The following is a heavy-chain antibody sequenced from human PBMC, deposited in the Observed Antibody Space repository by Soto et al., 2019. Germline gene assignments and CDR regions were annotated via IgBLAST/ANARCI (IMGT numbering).Heavy chain of an antibody. D-gene: IGHD6-19*01. J-gene: IGHJ4*02. CDR3: AKSPPAVAGYFDY. CDR2: TSFDGSSG. V-gene: IGHV3-30*18. CDR1: GFTFSSSG. Sequence: QVQLVESGGGVVQPGRSLRLSCAASGFTFSSSGMHWVRQAPGKGLEWVAVTSFDGSSGYYADSVRGRFTISRDNSNNTLYLQMNSLRAEDTAVYYCAKSPPAVAGYFDYWGQGTLVPVSS.